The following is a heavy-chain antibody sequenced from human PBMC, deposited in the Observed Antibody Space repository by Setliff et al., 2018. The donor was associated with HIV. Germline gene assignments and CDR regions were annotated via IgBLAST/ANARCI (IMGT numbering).Heavy chain of an antibody. D-gene: IGHD5-12*01. Sequence: SVKVSCKASAGTFSSYAISWVRQAPGQGLEWVGGIIPIISTTNYAQKFQGRVTMTTDTSISTAYLELSRLRSDDTAVYYCARMGIVATSGDYYYGMDVWGQGTTVTVSS. V-gene: IGHV1-69*05. J-gene: IGHJ6*02. CDR2: IIPIISTT. CDR1: AGTFSSYA. CDR3: ARMGIVATSGDYYYGMDV.